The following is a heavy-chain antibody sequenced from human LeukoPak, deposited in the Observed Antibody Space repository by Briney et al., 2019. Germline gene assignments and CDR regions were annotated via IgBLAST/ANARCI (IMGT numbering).Heavy chain of an antibody. CDR1: GYTFTSYD. J-gene: IGHJ5*02. CDR2: MNPNSGNT. V-gene: IGHV1-18*01. CDR3: AREGGYYDFWSGSPPTRWFDP. D-gene: IGHD3-3*01. Sequence: GASVKVSCKASGYTFTSYDINWVRQATGQGLEWMGWMNPNSGNTNYAQKLQGRVTMTTDTSTSTAYMELRSLRSDDTAVYYCAREGGYYDFWSGSPPTRWFDPWGQGTLVTVSS.